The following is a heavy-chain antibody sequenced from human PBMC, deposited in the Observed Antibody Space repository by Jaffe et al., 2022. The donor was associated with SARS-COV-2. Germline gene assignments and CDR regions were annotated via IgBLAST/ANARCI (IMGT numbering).Heavy chain of an antibody. CDR1: GFTFSNAW. D-gene: IGHD3-22*01. CDR3: TTDMTWLLRDDAFDI. V-gene: IGHV3-15*01. CDR2: IKSKTDGGTT. J-gene: IGHJ3*02. Sequence: EVQLVESGGGLVKPGGSLRLSCAASGFTFSNAWMSWVRQAPGKGLEWVGRIKSKTDGGTTDYAAPVKGRFTISRDDSKNTLYLQMNSLKTEDTAVYYCTTDMTWLLRDDAFDIWGQGTMVTVSS.